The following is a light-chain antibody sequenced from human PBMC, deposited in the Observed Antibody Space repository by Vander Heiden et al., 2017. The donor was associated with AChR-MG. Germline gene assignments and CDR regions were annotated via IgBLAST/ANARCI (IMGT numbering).Light chain of an antibody. CDR3: QQDDSFPFT. J-gene: IGKJ2*01. V-gene: IGKV3-20*01. Sequence: ENVLTQSPGTLSLSPGERATLACRASQRVWSNYLAWYQQKPGQAPRLLIDGASSRAAGIPDRFSGSGSGTDFTLTISSLEPEDSAVYYCQQDDSFPFTFGQGTKVDIK. CDR2: GAS. CDR1: QRVWSNY.